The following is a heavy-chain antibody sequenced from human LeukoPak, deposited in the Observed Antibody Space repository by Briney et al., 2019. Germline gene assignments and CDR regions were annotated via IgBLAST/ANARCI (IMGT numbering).Heavy chain of an antibody. J-gene: IGHJ5*02. CDR2: IWYDGSNK. D-gene: IGHD5-18*01. CDR1: GFTFSSYG. V-gene: IGHV3-33*01. CDR3: ARDLRFVDTAMPFDP. Sequence: TGGSLRLSCAASGFTFSSYGMHWVRQAPGKGLEWVAVIWYDGSNKYYADSVKGRFTISRDNSKNTLYLQMNSLRAEDTAVYYCARDLRFVDTAMPFDPWGQGTLVTVSS.